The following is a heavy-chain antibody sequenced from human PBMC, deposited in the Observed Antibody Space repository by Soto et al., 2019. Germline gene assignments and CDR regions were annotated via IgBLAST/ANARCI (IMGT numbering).Heavy chain of an antibody. CDR3: ASDPYYSASGF. CDR2: ISGDGTTT. Sequence: QVQLVQSGGGLVEPGGSVRLSCAASGFRFSDVYLTWLRQAPGKALEWVSKISGDGTTTHYADSVKGRFTVSRDNAMNSVYLQMNSLRAEDTAVYYCASDPYYSASGFWGQEPWSPSPQ. CDR1: GFRFSDVY. V-gene: IGHV3-11*01. D-gene: IGHD3-10*01. J-gene: IGHJ4*01.